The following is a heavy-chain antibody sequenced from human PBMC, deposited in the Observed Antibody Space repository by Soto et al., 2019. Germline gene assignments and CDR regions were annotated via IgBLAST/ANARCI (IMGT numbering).Heavy chain of an antibody. Sequence: PSETLSLTCSVSGGSVSPYYWSWIRQPPGEGLEWLGYIYYTGSTNYNPSLKSRVTISVDTSKSQFSLNLSFVTAADTAVYYCARHPGYGLYYFDYWGQGTLVTVSS. CDR3: ARHPGYGLYYFDY. J-gene: IGHJ4*02. CDR2: IYYTGST. D-gene: IGHD5-18*01. V-gene: IGHV4-59*08. CDR1: GGSVSPYY.